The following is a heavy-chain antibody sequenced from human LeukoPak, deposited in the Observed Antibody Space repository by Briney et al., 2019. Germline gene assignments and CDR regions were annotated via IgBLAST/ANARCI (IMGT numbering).Heavy chain of an antibody. CDR2: IYYTGTT. CDR3: ARGSSWGEHS. V-gene: IGHV4-59*01. D-gene: IGHD3-16*01. J-gene: IGHJ4*02. CDR1: GGSITNNY. Sequence: SETLSLTCTVSGGSITNNYWSWIRQPPGKGLEWIGYIYYTGTTNYNPSLKSRVTISVDRSMKQFSMKLTSVTAADTAVYYCARGSSWGEHSWGQGTLVTVSS.